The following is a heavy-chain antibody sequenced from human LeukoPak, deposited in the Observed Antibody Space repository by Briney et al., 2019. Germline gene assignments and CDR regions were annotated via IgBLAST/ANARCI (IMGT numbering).Heavy chain of an antibody. CDR2: ISWNSGSI. J-gene: IGHJ4*02. D-gene: IGHD3-22*01. V-gene: IGHV3-9*01. CDR3: AKDRTGYYDSSGYFDY. CDR1: GFTFDDYA. Sequence: PGGSLRLSCAASGFTFDDYAMHWVRQAPGKGPEWVSGISWNSGSIGYADSVKGRFTISRDNAKNSLYLQMNSLRAEDTALYYCAKDRTGYYDSSGYFDYWGQGTLVTVSS.